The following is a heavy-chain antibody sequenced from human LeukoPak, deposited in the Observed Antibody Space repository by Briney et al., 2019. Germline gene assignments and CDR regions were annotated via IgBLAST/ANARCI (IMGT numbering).Heavy chain of an antibody. Sequence: PGGSLRLSCAASGFTFSSYSMNWVRQAPGKGLEWVSYISSSSSTIYYADSVKGRFTISRDNAKNSLYLQMNSLRSEDTAVYYCARAAGAYNYGVNWFDPWGQGTLVTVSS. CDR1: GFTFSSYS. D-gene: IGHD5-18*01. V-gene: IGHV3-48*04. J-gene: IGHJ5*02. CDR2: ISSSSSTI. CDR3: ARAAGAYNYGVNWFDP.